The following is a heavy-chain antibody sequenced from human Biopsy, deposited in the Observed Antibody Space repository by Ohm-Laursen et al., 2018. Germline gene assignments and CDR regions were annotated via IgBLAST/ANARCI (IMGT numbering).Heavy chain of an antibody. CDR2: IYLGGST. D-gene: IGHD3-22*01. Sequence: PSETLSLTCNVSGGDINNYYWSWIRQPAGKGLEWIGRIYLGGSTNYNPSLKSRVTMSVDTSEKQLPRRLRSVTAADTAMYYCVSVVLGPTNDAFDLWGQGTMVVVSS. J-gene: IGHJ3*01. CDR1: GGDINNYY. V-gene: IGHV4-4*07. CDR3: VSVVLGPTNDAFDL.